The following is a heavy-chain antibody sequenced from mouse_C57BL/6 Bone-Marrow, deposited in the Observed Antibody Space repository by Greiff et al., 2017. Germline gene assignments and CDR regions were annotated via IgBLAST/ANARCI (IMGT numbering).Heavy chain of an antibody. J-gene: IGHJ3*01. CDR3: ARSWGTTHRY. D-gene: IGHD1-1*01. V-gene: IGHV1-9*01. CDR1: GYTFTGYW. Sequence: QVQLQQSGAELMKPGASVKLSCKATGYTFTGYWIDWVKQRPGHGLEWIGEILPGSGSTNYNDKFTGKATFTTDPSSNTAYMQLSSLTTEDSAIYYCARSWGTTHRYWGQGTLVTVSA. CDR2: ILPGSGST.